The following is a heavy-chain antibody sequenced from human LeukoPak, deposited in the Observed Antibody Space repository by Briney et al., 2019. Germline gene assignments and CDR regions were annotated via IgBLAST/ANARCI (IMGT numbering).Heavy chain of an antibody. V-gene: IGHV3-23*01. CDR1: GFTFSSYA. Sequence: PGGSLRLSCAASGFTFSSYAMRWVRQAPGKGLEWVSAISGNGGSTYYADSVKGRFTISKDNSKNTLYLQMNSLRAEDTAVYYCAKAGLRYFDWLSSRNYYFDYWGQGTLVTVSS. J-gene: IGHJ4*02. CDR2: ISGNGGST. CDR3: AKAGLRYFDWLSSRNYYFDY. D-gene: IGHD3-9*01.